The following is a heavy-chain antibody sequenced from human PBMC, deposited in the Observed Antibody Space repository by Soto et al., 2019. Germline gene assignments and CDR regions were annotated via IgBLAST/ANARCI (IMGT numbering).Heavy chain of an antibody. CDR3: ARGGFTTYHYYGMDV. CDR2: IWYDGSNK. Sequence: PGGSLRLSCAASGFTFSSYGMHWVRQAPGKGLEWVAVIWYDGSNKYYAGSVKGRFTISRDNSKNTLYLQMNSLRAEDTAVYYCARGGFTTYHYYGMDVWGQGTTVTVSS. D-gene: IGHD3-22*01. J-gene: IGHJ6*02. V-gene: IGHV3-33*01. CDR1: GFTFSSYG.